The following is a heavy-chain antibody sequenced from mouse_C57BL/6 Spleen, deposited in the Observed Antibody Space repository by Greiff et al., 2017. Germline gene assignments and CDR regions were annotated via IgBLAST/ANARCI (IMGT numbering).Heavy chain of an antibody. Sequence: QVHVKQSGAELVKPGASVKISCKASGYAFSSYWMNWVKQRPGKGLEWIGQIYPGDGDTNYNGKFKGKATLTADKSSSTAYMQLSSLTSEDSAVYFCCYSNYAWFAYWGQGTLVTVSA. CDR1: GYAFSSYW. J-gene: IGHJ3*01. CDR3: CYSNYAWFAY. D-gene: IGHD2-5*01. CDR2: IYPGDGDT. V-gene: IGHV1-80*01.